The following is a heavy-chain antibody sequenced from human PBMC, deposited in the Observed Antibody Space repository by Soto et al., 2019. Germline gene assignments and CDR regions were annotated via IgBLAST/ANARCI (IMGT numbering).Heavy chain of an antibody. CDR1: GFTFSSYG. V-gene: IGHV3-30*18. D-gene: IGHD6-19*01. CDR2: ISYDGSNK. Sequence: GGSLRLSCAASGFTFSSYGMHWVRQAPGKGLEWVAVISYDGSNKYYADSVKGRFTISRDNSKNTLYLQMNSLRAEDTAVYYCANLYSSGWYKFDYWGQGTLVTVSS. J-gene: IGHJ4*02. CDR3: ANLYSSGWYKFDY.